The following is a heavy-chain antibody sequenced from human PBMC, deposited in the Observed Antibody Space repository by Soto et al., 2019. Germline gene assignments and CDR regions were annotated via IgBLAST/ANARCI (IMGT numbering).Heavy chain of an antibody. V-gene: IGHV1-3*01. CDR3: ARDYGSGIFPNWFDP. D-gene: IGHD3-10*01. CDR2: INAGNGNT. Sequence: SVKVSCKASGYTFTSYAMHWVRQAPGQRLEWMGWINAGNGNTKYSQKFQGRVTITRDTSASTAYMELSSLRSEDTAVYYCARDYGSGIFPNWFDPWGQGTLVTVSS. CDR1: GYTFTSYA. J-gene: IGHJ5*02.